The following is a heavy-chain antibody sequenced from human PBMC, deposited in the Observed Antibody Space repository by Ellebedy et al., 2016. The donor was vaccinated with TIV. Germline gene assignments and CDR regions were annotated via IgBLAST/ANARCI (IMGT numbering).Heavy chain of an antibody. CDR1: GFTFIRHG. D-gene: IGHD5-18*01. Sequence: GESLKIYCAVSGFTFIRHGMHWVRPATDKGLEWVAVIWYDGSEKYYSDSVKGRFTVSRDNSENTLYRQMDSLRAEDTALYYCARDAGYGWAYYFDYWGQGALFTVSS. J-gene: IGHJ4*02. V-gene: IGHV3-33*01. CDR3: ARDAGYGWAYYFDY. CDR2: IWYDGSEK.